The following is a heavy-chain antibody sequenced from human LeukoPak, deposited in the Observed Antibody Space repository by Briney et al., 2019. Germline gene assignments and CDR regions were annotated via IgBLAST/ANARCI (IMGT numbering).Heavy chain of an antibody. D-gene: IGHD5-24*01. CDR2: IRYDGSNK. J-gene: IGHJ4*02. CDR3: AKPVAPTIIPLPDY. Sequence: QPGGSLRLSCAASGFTFSSYGMHWVRQAPGKGLEWVAFIRYDGSNKYYADSVKGRFTIYRDNSKNTLFLQMNRLRTEDTSTYYCAKPVAPTIIPLPDYWGQGTPVLVSS. CDR1: GFTFSSYG. V-gene: IGHV3-30*02.